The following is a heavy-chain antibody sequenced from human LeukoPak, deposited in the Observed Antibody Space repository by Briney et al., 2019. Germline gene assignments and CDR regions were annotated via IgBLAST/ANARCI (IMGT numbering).Heavy chain of an antibody. V-gene: IGHV3-23*01. Sequence: GGSLRLSCAASGFTFSSYAMSWVRQAPGKGLEWVSAISGSGGSTYYADSVKGRFTISRDNSKNTLYLQMNSLRAEDTAAYYCAKVGRDLVLWFGESTTYYFDYWGQGTLVTVSS. CDR2: ISGSGGST. J-gene: IGHJ4*02. D-gene: IGHD3-10*01. CDR3: AKVGRDLVLWFGESTTYYFDY. CDR1: GFTFSSYA.